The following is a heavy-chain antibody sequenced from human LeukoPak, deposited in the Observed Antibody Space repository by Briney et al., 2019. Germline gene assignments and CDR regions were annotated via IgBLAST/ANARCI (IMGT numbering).Heavy chain of an antibody. CDR3: ARLIPAHYYYGMDV. Sequence: GASVKVSCKASGGTFSSYAISWVRQAPGQGLEWMGGIIPIFGTANYAQKFQGRVTITADKSTSTAYMELSSLRSGDTAVYYCARLIPAHYYYGMDVWGKGTTVTVSS. V-gene: IGHV1-69*06. J-gene: IGHJ6*04. CDR1: GGTFSSYA. D-gene: IGHD2-2*01. CDR2: IIPIFGTA.